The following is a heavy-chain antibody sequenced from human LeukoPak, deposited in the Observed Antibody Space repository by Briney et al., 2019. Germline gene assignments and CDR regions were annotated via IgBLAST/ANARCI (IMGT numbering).Heavy chain of an antibody. J-gene: IGHJ4*02. V-gene: IGHV3-30*04. Sequence: GGSLRLSCAASGFTFSSYAMHWVRQAPGKGLEWVAVISYDGSNKYYADSVKGRFTISRDNSKNTLYLQMNSLRAEDTAVYYCARGVPYDSWSGPHYSDYWGQGTLVTVSS. CDR2: ISYDGSNK. CDR1: GFTFSSYA. CDR3: ARGVPYDSWSGPHYSDY. D-gene: IGHD3-3*01.